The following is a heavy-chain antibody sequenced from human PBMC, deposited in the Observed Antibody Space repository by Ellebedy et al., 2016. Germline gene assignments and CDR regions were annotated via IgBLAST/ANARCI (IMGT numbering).Heavy chain of an antibody. Sequence: GGSLRLSXEASGFDLGSFSMNWIRQAPGKGLECVSSMTVSTHYSNTYRYYAESVKGRFTISRDNANNFLYLQMDSLRADDTAVYYCARDHGGISQKTYFYYMDVWGKGATVTVSS. D-gene: IGHD3-16*01. J-gene: IGHJ6*03. V-gene: IGHV3-21*01. CDR2: MTVSTHYSNTYR. CDR3: ARDHGGISQKTYFYYMDV. CDR1: GFDLGSFS.